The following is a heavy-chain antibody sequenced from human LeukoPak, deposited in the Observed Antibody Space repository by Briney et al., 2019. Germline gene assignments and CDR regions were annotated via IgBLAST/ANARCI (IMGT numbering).Heavy chain of an antibody. Sequence: SETLSLTCTVSGGSISSYYWSWIRQPPGKGLEWIGYIYYSGSTNYNPSLKSRVTISVDTSKNQFSLHLRSVTAADTAVYYCARDTAAPWLVPNYYYYYMDVWGKGTTVTISS. CDR3: ARDTAAPWLVPNYYYYYMDV. V-gene: IGHV4-59*12. CDR2: IYYSGST. D-gene: IGHD6-19*01. CDR1: GGSISSYY. J-gene: IGHJ6*03.